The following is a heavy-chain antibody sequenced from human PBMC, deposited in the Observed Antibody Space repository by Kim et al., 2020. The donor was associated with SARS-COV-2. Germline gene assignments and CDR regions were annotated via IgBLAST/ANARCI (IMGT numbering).Heavy chain of an antibody. CDR2: MNPNSGNT. Sequence: ASVKVSCKASGYTFTSYDINWVRQATGQGLEWMGWMNPNSGNTGYAQKFQGRVTMTRNTSISTAYMELSSLRSEDTAVYYCGSIAAAATGAFTPHPVFDYWGQGTLVTVSS. J-gene: IGHJ4*02. D-gene: IGHD6-13*01. CDR1: GYTFTSYD. CDR3: GSIAAAATGAFTPHPVFDY. V-gene: IGHV1-8*01.